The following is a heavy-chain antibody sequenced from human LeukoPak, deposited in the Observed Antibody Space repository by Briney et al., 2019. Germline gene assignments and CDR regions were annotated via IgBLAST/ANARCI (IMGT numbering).Heavy chain of an antibody. CDR1: GFTFSSYG. V-gene: IGHV3-30*18. J-gene: IGHJ4*02. Sequence: GGSLRLSCAASGFTFSSYGMHWVRQAPGKGLEWVAVISYDGSNKYYADSVKGRFTISRDNSKNTLYLQMNSLRAEDTAVYYCAKDLSYYYDSSGSNDYWGQGTLVTVSS. CDR2: ISYDGSNK. CDR3: AKDLSYYYDSSGSNDY. D-gene: IGHD3-22*01.